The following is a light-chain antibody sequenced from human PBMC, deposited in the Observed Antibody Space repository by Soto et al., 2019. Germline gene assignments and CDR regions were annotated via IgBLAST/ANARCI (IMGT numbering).Light chain of an antibody. J-gene: IGKJ1*01. CDR1: QSISSW. CDR2: AAS. Sequence: IQMTQSRSTLCAWGADNDNITNRASQSISSWLAWYQQKPGKAPKLLIYAASSLQSGVPSRFSGSGSGTDFTLTISSLQPEDFATYYCHQSYSTPPWTFGQGTRVDIK. V-gene: IGKV1-39*01. CDR3: HQSYSTPPWT.